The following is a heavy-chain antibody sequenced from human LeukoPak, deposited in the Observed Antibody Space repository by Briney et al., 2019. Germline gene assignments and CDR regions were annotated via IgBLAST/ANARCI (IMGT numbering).Heavy chain of an antibody. D-gene: IGHD6-19*01. CDR1: GFTFSSYG. CDR3: AKDLRMSGWYYFDH. CDR2: IRYDGSNK. Sequence: GGSLRLSCAASGFTFSSYGMHWVRQAPGKGLEWVAFIRYDGSNKYYADSVKGRFTISRDNSKNTIYLQMNSLRGEDTAVYYCAKDLRMSGWYYFDHWGQGTLVTVSS. J-gene: IGHJ4*02. V-gene: IGHV3-30*02.